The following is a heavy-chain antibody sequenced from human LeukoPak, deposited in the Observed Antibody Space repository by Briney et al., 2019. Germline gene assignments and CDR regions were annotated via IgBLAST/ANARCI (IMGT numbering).Heavy chain of an antibody. CDR1: GGSISSYH. J-gene: IGHJ3*02. V-gene: IGHV4-59*01. CDR2: IYYSGNT. Sequence: PSETLSLTCTVSGGSISSYHWSWIRQPPGKGLEWIGYIYYSGNTNYSPSLKSRVTMSMDTSKNHFSLKLSSVTAADTAVYYCARDDEQLNDAFDIWGQGTMVTVSS. D-gene: IGHD6-13*01. CDR3: ARDDEQLNDAFDI.